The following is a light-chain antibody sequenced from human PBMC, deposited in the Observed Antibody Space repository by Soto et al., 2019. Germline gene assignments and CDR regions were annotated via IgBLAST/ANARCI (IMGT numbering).Light chain of an antibody. CDR2: GNN. Sequence: QSVLTQPPSASGTPGQRVTISCSGSGSSIGTNTVNWYRQLPGTAPKLLIHGNNQRPSGVPDRFSGPKSGTSASLAISGLQSEDEAEYYCAAWDGSLNNVLFGGGTNLTVL. V-gene: IGLV1-44*01. CDR1: GSSIGTNT. CDR3: AAWDGSLNNVL. J-gene: IGLJ2*01.